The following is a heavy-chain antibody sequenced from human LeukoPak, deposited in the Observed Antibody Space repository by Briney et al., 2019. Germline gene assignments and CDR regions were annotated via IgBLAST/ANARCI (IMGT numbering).Heavy chain of an antibody. CDR1: GYTFTSYD. CDR3: ARGRQQLRGAYFDY. V-gene: IGHV1-8*01. D-gene: IGHD6-13*01. CDR2: MNPNSGNT. Sequence: ASVKVSCKASGYTFTSYDINWVRQATGQGLEWMGWMNPNSGNTGYAQKFQGRVTMTRNTSISTAYMELSSLRSEDTAVYYCARGRQQLRGAYFDYWGQGTLVTVSS. J-gene: IGHJ4*02.